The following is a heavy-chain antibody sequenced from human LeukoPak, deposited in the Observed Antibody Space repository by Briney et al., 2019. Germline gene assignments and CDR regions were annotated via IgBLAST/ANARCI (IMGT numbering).Heavy chain of an antibody. J-gene: IGHJ4*02. D-gene: IGHD6-19*01. CDR3: ARVSIGVAGTGVDY. CDR1: GFTFSSYT. V-gene: IGHV3-21*01. CDR2: ISSTGYYT. Sequence: KTGGPLRLSCVASGFTFSSYTMNWVRQAPGKGLEWVSSISSTGYYTYHADSVKGRFTISRDNARNSLYLQMNSLRGEDTGLYYCARVSIGVAGTGVDYWGQGTLVTVSS.